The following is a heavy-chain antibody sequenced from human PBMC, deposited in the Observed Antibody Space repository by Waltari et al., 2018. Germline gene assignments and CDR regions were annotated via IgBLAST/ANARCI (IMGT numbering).Heavy chain of an antibody. J-gene: IGHJ5*02. CDR1: GYSISRGYS. V-gene: IGHV4-38-2*02. CDR3: TRDGGVGSCGSTSCYFT. D-gene: IGHD2-2*01. CDR2: IYHSGST. Sequence: QVQLQESGPGLVKTSETLSLTCAVSGYSISRGYSWGWIRQPPGKGLEWIASIYHSGSTYYNPSLKSRVTISVDTSKNQFSMKLSSVTAADTAVYYCTRDGGVGSCGSTSCYFTWGQGTLVTVSS.